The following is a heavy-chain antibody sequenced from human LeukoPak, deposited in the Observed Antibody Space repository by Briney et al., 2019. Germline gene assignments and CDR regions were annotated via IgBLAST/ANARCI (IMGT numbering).Heavy chain of an antibody. CDR3: ATVPPFGIAVYYGMDV. V-gene: IGHV4-30-4*01. Sequence: SETLSLTCTVSGGSISSGDYYWSWIRQPPGKGLEWIGYIYYSGSTYYNPSLKSRVTISVDTSKNQFSLKLSSVTAADTAVYYCATVPPFGIAVYYGMDVWGQGTTVTVSS. D-gene: IGHD6-13*01. CDR1: GGSISSGDYY. CDR2: IYYSGST. J-gene: IGHJ6*02.